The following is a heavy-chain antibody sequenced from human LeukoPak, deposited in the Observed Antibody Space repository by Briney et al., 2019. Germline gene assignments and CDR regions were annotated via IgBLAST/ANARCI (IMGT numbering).Heavy chain of an antibody. Sequence: PSETLSLTCTVSGASISSYHWSWIRQPAGEGLEWIGRIYTSGSTKYNPSLKSRVTISVDTSKNQFSLKLSSVTAADTAVYYCARYRGKTTVSSLDWFDPWGQGTLVTVSS. CDR2: IYTSGST. CDR1: GASISSYH. CDR3: ARYRGKTTVSSLDWFDP. J-gene: IGHJ5*02. D-gene: IGHD4-11*01. V-gene: IGHV4-4*07.